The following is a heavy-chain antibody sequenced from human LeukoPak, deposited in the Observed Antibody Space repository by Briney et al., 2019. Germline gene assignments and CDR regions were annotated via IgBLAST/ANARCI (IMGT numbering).Heavy chain of an antibody. CDR3: TTDHVEYSGYDLTYYFDY. D-gene: IGHD5-12*01. Sequence: KPGGSLRLSCAASGFTFSNAWMSWVRQAPGKGLEWVGRIKSKTDGGTTDYAAPVKGRFTISRDDSKNTLYLQMNSLKTEDTAVYYCTTDHVEYSGYDLTYYFDYWGQGTLVTVSS. CDR1: GFTFSNAW. V-gene: IGHV3-15*01. J-gene: IGHJ4*02. CDR2: IKSKTDGGTT.